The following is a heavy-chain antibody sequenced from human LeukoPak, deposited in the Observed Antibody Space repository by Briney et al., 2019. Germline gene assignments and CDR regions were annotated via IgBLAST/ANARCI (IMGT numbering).Heavy chain of an antibody. D-gene: IGHD6-6*01. CDR2: IYSGGSI. CDR3: AREPSRGSSWGGVNAFDI. CDR1: GFTVSSNY. Sequence: PGGSLRLSCAASGFTVSSNYMSWVRQAPGKGLDWVSVIYSGGSIYYADSVKGRFTISRDISKNTLFLQMNSLRAEDTAAYYCAREPSRGSSWGGVNAFDIWGQGTMVTVSS. V-gene: IGHV3-53*01. J-gene: IGHJ3*02.